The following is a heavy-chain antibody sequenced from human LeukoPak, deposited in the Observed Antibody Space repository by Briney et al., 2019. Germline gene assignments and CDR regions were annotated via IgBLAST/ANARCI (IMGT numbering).Heavy chain of an antibody. J-gene: IGHJ5*02. CDR2: IYYSGST. V-gene: IGHV4-31*03. Sequence: SETLSPPLTVSCGSISSGGYYWGWIRPHPGKGLGGVWDIYYSGSTYYNPSLQSRVTISVDTSKNQFCLKLSSVTAADTAVYYCARGMFRGVHEIDWFDPWGQGTLVTVSS. CDR1: CGSISSGGYY. CDR3: ARGMFRGVHEIDWFDP. D-gene: IGHD3-10*01.